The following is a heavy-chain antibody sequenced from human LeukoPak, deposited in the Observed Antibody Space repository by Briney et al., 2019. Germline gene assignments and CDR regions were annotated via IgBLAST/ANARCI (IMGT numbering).Heavy chain of an antibody. J-gene: IGHJ4*02. CDR1: GFIFSIYS. D-gene: IGHD2-15*01. Sequence: PGGSLRLSCEASGFIFSIYSINWVRQAPGKGLEWVSSISSGGTKIYYADSVKGRFTISRDDVKKSVYLQMNSLRVEDTAVYYCARDFLVAGDYWGQGTQVTVPS. V-gene: IGHV3-21*01. CDR2: ISSGGTKI. CDR3: ARDFLVAGDY.